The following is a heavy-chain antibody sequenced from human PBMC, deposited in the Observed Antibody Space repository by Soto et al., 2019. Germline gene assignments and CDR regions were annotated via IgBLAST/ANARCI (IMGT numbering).Heavy chain of an antibody. CDR3: ARGGPNGLWVTTARGDY. D-gene: IGHD4-17*01. V-gene: IGHV4-34*01. J-gene: IGHJ4*02. CDR2: INHSGST. CDR1: GGSFSGYY. Sequence: SETLSLTCAVYGGSFSGYYWSWIRQPPGKGLEWIGEINHSGSTNYNPSLKSRVTISVDTSKNQFSLKLSSVTAADTAVYYCARGGPNGLWVTTARGDYWGQGTLVTVSS.